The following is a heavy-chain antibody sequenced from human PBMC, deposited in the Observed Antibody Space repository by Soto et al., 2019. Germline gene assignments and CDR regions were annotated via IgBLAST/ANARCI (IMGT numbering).Heavy chain of an antibody. Sequence: GGSLRLSCAASGFTFSSYSMNWVRQAPGKGLEWVSPISSSSSYIYYADSVKGRFTISRDNAKNSLYLQMNSLRAEDTAVYYCARSYQDYYDSSGYSPYYFDYWGQGTLVTVSS. J-gene: IGHJ4*02. D-gene: IGHD3-22*01. CDR1: GFTFSSYS. CDR3: ARSYQDYYDSSGYSPYYFDY. V-gene: IGHV3-21*01. CDR2: ISSSSSYI.